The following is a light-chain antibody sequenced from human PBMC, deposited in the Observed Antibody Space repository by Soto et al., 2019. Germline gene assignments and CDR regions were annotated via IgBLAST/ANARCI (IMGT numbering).Light chain of an antibody. CDR2: KND. CDR1: RSNIGSNY. V-gene: IGLV1-47*01. Sequence: QSVLTQPPSASGTPGQGVTITCSGGRSNIGSNYVYWYQQFPGTAPKLLIFKNDQRSSGVPDRFSGSKSGTSASLAISGLRSEDEADFYCTTWDDTLRSVVFGGGTKLTVL. CDR3: TTWDDTLRSVV. J-gene: IGLJ2*01.